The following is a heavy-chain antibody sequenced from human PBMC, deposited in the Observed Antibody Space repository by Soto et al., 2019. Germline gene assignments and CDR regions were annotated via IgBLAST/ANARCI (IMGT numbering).Heavy chain of an antibody. Sequence: EVQLEESGGGLVQPGGSLRLSCAASGFTFGSYGMSWVRQAPGKGLEWLATIKWDASEKKYVGSVKGRFTMSRDNAKNSLYLQMDSLRAEDTAVYYSARDSGYGSGNSVNHYLDLWGHGTLVTVSP. CDR1: GFTFGSYG. J-gene: IGHJ4*01. D-gene: IGHD3-10*01. V-gene: IGHV3-7*01. CDR2: IKWDASEK. CDR3: ARDSGYGSGNSVNHYLDL.